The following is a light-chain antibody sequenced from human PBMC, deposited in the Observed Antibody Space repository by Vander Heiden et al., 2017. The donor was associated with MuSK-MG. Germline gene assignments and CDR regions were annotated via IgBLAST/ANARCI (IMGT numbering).Light chain of an antibody. J-gene: IGKJ4*01. Sequence: DIQMTQSPSSLSASVGDRVTITCRASQSISSYLNWYQQKPGKAPKLLIYAASSLQSGVPSRFSGSGYGTDFTPTISSLQPEDFATYYCQQIDSNPRLTFGGGTKVEIK. CDR2: AAS. CDR3: QQIDSNPRLT. V-gene: IGKV1-39*01. CDR1: QSISSY.